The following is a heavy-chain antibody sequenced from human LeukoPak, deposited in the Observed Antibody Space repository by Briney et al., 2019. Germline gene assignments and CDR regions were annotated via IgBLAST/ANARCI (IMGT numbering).Heavy chain of an antibody. J-gene: IGHJ4*02. D-gene: IGHD4-17*01. CDR2: INPNSGGT. CDR3: ARYDTVANFDY. Sequence: GLVKVSCKSSGYTFTGYCMHWVRQAPGQGLEWMGWINPNSGGTKYAQKFQGRVTMTRDTSISTAYMELSRLRSDDTAVYYCARYDTVANFDYWGQGTLVTVSS. V-gene: IGHV1-2*02. CDR1: GYTFTGYC.